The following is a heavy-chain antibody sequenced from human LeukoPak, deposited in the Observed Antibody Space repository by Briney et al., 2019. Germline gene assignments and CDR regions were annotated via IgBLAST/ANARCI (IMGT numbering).Heavy chain of an antibody. CDR2: INPNSGGT. Sequence: GASVKVSCKASGYTFTCYYMHWVRQAPGQGLEWMGWINPNSGGTNYAQKFQGRVTMTRDTSISTAYMELSRLRSDDTAVYYCARIPSYGSGSDIDYWGQGTLVTVSS. V-gene: IGHV1-2*02. J-gene: IGHJ4*02. D-gene: IGHD3-10*01. CDR1: GYTFTCYY. CDR3: ARIPSYGSGSDIDY.